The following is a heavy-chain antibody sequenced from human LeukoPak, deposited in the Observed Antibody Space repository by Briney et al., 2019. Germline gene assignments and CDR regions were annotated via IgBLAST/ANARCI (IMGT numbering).Heavy chain of an antibody. CDR3: ARISIAAAGTPFDY. V-gene: IGHV3-21*01. CDR1: GFTFSSYS. Sequence: GGSLRPSCAASGFTFSSYSMNWVRQAPGKGLEWVSSISSSSSYIYYADSVKGRFTISRDNAKNSLYLQMNSLRAEDTAVYYCARISIAAAGTPFDYWGQGTLVTVSS. CDR2: ISSSSSYI. D-gene: IGHD6-13*01. J-gene: IGHJ4*02.